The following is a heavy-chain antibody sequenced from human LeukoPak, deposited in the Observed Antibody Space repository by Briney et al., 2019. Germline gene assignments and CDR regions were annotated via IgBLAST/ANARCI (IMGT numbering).Heavy chain of an antibody. CDR1: GYTFTDYY. J-gene: IGHJ6*02. CDR2: INPNGGAT. Sequence: ASVKVSCTASGYTFTDYYIYWVRQAPGQGLEWMGWINPNGGATKYAQRFQGRVTMSRDTSISTAFMELSRLRSDDTAVYYCARVAAAGTWYGMDVWGQGTTVTVSS. V-gene: IGHV1-2*02. D-gene: IGHD6-13*01. CDR3: ARVAAAGTWYGMDV.